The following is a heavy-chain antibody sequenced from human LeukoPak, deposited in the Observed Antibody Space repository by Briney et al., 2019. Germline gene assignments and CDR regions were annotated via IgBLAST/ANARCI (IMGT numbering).Heavy chain of an antibody. J-gene: IGHJ4*02. V-gene: IGHV3-30-3*01. CDR2: ISYDGSNK. Sequence: GGSLRLSCAASGFTFSSYAMHWVRQAPGKGLEWVAVISYDGSNKYYADSVKGRFTISRDNSKNTLYLQMNSLRAEDTAVYYCARGGSVYGPFDYWGQGTLVTVSS. D-gene: IGHD5/OR15-5a*01. CDR1: GFTFSSYA. CDR3: ARGGSVYGPFDY.